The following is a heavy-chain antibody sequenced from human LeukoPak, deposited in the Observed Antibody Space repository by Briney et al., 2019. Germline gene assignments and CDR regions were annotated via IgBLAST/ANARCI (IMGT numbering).Heavy chain of an antibody. Sequence: SETLSLTCAVYGGSFSGYYWSWIRQPPGKGLEWIGEINHSGSTNYNPSLKSRVTISVDTSKNQFSLKLSSVTAADTAVYYCARVRCSSTSCYRSYFDYWGQGTLVTVSS. V-gene: IGHV4-34*01. CDR1: GGSFSGYY. J-gene: IGHJ4*02. CDR2: INHSGST. D-gene: IGHD2-2*01. CDR3: ARVRCSSTSCYRSYFDY.